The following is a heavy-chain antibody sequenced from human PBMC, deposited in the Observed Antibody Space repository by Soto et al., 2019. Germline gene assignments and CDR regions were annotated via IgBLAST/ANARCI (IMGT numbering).Heavy chain of an antibody. V-gene: IGHV1-69*02. CDR2: IIPILGIA. CDR1: GGTFSSYT. Sequence: GASVKVSCKASGGTFSSYTISWVRQAPGQGLEWMGRIIPILGIANYAQKFQGRVTITADKSTSTAYMELSSLRSEDTAVYYCATFRGSGYTGYYYGMDVWGQGTTVTVSS. J-gene: IGHJ6*02. CDR3: ATFRGSGYTGYYYGMDV. D-gene: IGHD3-22*01.